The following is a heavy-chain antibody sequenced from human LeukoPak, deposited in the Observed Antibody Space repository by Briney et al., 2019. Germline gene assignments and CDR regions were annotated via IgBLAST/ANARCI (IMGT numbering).Heavy chain of an antibody. Sequence: GGSLRLSCAASGFTISSYEMNWVRQAPGKGLEWVSYISSSGSTIYYADSVKGRFTISRDNAKNSLYLQMNSLRAEDTAVYYCAREVRGYSYGPNWFDPWGQGTLVTVSS. CDR1: GFTISSYE. CDR2: ISSSGSTI. CDR3: AREVRGYSYGPNWFDP. V-gene: IGHV3-48*03. D-gene: IGHD5-18*01. J-gene: IGHJ5*02.